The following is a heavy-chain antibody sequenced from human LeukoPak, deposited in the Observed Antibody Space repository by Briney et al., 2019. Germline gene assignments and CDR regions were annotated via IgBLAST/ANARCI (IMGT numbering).Heavy chain of an antibody. V-gene: IGHV4-4*07. J-gene: IGHJ5*02. CDR3: VREGPRVLWFGEFDNWFDP. Sequence: PSETLSLTCTVSGGSISSYYWSWIRQPAGKGLEWIGRIYTSGSTNYNPSLKSRVTMSVDTSKNQFSLKLSSVTAADTAVYYCVREGPRVLWFGEFDNWFDPWGQGTLVTVSS. CDR2: IYTSGST. D-gene: IGHD3-10*01. CDR1: GGSISSYY.